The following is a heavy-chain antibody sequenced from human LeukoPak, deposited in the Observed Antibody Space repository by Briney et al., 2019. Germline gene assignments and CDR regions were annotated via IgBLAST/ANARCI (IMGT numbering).Heavy chain of an antibody. CDR2: ISSSGSTI. CDR3: ARALRYFDWSPLDY. CDR1: GFTFSSYG. D-gene: IGHD3-9*01. V-gene: IGHV3-48*04. Sequence: GGSLRLSCAASGFTFSSYGMNWVRQAPGKGLEWVSYISSSGSTIYYADSVKGRFTISRDNAKNSLYLQMNSLRAGDTAVYYCARALRYFDWSPLDYWGQGTLVTVSS. J-gene: IGHJ4*02.